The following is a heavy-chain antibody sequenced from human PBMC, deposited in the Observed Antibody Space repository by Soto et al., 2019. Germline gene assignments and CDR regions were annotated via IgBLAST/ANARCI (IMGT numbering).Heavy chain of an antibody. CDR3: ARGPSYSSGWFGSQFDY. CDR1: GGTFRSYA. V-gene: IGHV1-69*01. CDR2: IIPIFGTA. D-gene: IGHD6-19*01. Sequence: QVQLVQSGAEVKKPGSSVKVSCKASGGTFRSYAISWVRQAPGHGLEWMGGIIPIFGTANYAQKFQGRVTITADESTSTDYMELSSLRSEDTAVYYCARGPSYSSGWFGSQFDYWGQGTLVTVSS. J-gene: IGHJ4*02.